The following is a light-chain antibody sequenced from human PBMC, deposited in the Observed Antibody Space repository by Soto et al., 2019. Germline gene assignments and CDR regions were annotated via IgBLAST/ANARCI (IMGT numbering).Light chain of an antibody. CDR2: GAS. CDR1: QSVSSN. J-gene: IGKJ1*01. Sequence: EIVMTQCPATLSVSPGERATLSCRASQSVSSNLAWYQQKPGQAPSLLIYGASTRATGIPAKFSGSGSGTEFTLTISSLQSEDFAVYYCQQYNNWPRTFGHGTKVDIK. CDR3: QQYNNWPRT. V-gene: IGKV3-15*01.